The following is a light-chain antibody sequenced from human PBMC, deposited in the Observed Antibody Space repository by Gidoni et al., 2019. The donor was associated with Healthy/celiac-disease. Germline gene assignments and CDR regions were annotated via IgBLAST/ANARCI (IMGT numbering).Light chain of an antibody. CDR3: SSYTSSSTYV. J-gene: IGLJ1*01. V-gene: IGLV2-14*04. Sequence: TISCTGTSSDVGGYNYVSWYQQHPGKAPKLMIYDVSTRPSGVSNRFSGSKSGNTASLTISGLQAEDEADYYCSSYTSSSTYVFGTGTKVTGL. CDR1: SSDVGGYNY. CDR2: DVS.